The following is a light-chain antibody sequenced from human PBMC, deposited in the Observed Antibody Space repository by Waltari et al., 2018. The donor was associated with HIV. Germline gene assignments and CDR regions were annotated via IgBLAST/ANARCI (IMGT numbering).Light chain of an antibody. Sequence: QLVLTQSPSASASLGASVKLPCTLSSGHNSYAIAWHQQQPEKGPRYLMKLKSDGSHKKGDGIPDRFSGSSSGAERYLTISSLQSEDEADYYCQTWATGIRVFGGGTKLTVL. J-gene: IGLJ3*02. CDR2: LKSDGSH. CDR3: QTWATGIRV. CDR1: SGHNSYA. V-gene: IGLV4-69*01.